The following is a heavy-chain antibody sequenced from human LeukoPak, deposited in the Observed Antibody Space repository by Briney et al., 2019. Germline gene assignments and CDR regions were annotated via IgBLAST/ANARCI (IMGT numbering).Heavy chain of an antibody. J-gene: IGHJ5*02. V-gene: IGHV1-46*01. CDR1: GYTFTSYY. CDR2: INPGGGST. CDR3: ARYGFDP. Sequence: ASVKVSCKASGYTFTSYYMHWVRQAPGQGLEWMGIINPGGGSTSYAQKFQGRVTMTRDTSISTAYMELSRLRSDDTAVYYCARYGFDPWGQGTLVTVSS.